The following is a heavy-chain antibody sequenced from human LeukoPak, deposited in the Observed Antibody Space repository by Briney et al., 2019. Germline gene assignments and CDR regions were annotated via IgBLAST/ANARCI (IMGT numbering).Heavy chain of an antibody. Sequence: SETLSLTCTVSGGSIINYYWSWIRQPPGKGLEWIGYVYYSGTTNYNPSLKSRVTISVDTSENQFSLKLNSVTAADTAVYYCAREGISTSWFDPWGRNPGHRLF. J-gene: IGHJ5*02. CDR1: GGSIINYY. V-gene: IGHV4-59*01. CDR2: VYYSGTT. CDR3: AREGISTSWFDP.